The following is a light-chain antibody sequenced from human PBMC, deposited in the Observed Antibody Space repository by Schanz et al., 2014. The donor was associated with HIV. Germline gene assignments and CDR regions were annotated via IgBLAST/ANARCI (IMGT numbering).Light chain of an antibody. Sequence: EIVLTQSPGTLSLSPGEGAILSCRASQTIGNNYLAWYQQKPGQAPRLLIYSASSRATGIADRFSGSAYGTDFFLSISRLEPEDFAVYYCQQRSNWPLFTFGPGTKVDIK. J-gene: IGKJ3*01. CDR2: SAS. CDR1: QTIGNNY. CDR3: QQRSNWPLFT. V-gene: IGKV3D-20*02.